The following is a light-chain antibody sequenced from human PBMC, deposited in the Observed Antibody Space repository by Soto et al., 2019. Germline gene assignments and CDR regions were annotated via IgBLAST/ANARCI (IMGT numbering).Light chain of an antibody. CDR3: QQRSTLPLT. V-gene: IGKV3-11*01. J-gene: IGKJ4*01. CDR1: QSVSSY. Sequence: DILLTQSPSTLSLSPGERATLSCRASQSVSSYLNWYQQKPGQAPRLLIYDASNMPTGIPARFSGGGSGTVFTLTISILDPEDVSVYYYQQRSTLPLTFGGGTKVEIK. CDR2: DAS.